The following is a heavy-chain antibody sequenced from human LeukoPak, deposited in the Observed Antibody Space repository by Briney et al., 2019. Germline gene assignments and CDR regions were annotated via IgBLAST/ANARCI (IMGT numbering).Heavy chain of an antibody. Sequence: GASVKASCKASGFTFTGYYMHWVRQAPGQGLEWMGWINPNSGGTNYAQKFQGRVTMTRDTSISTAYMELSRLRSDDTAVYYCARLGILKTSFPNYYMDVWGKGTTVTVSS. J-gene: IGHJ6*03. V-gene: IGHV1-2*02. CDR3: ARLGILKTSFPNYYMDV. CDR2: INPNSGGT. CDR1: GFTFTGYY. D-gene: IGHD1-14*01.